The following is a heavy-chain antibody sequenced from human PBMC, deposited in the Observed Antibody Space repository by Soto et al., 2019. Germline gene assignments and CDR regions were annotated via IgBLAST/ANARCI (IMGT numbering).Heavy chain of an antibody. CDR2: IYHSGTT. V-gene: IGHV4-4*02. CDR3: RSSTSKSGLYWYFDL. Sequence: QVQLQESGPGLVKPSGTLSLTCAVSGGSINSSDWWSWVRQPPGKGLKWIGEIYHSGTTNYNPSHKIRVTISLDKSKKQCSLMLSSVTAADAAVYYCRSSTSKSGLYWYFDLWGRGTLVTVSS. J-gene: IGHJ2*01. CDR1: GGSINSSDW. D-gene: IGHD4-4*01.